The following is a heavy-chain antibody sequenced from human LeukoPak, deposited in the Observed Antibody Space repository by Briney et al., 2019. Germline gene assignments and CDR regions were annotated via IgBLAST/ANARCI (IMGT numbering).Heavy chain of an antibody. V-gene: IGHV3-7*01. CDR3: ARDWIPWFGSLREDVFDM. CDR1: GFNFNNYW. CDR2: IKQDGSEK. D-gene: IGHD3-10*01. J-gene: IGHJ3*02. Sequence: PGGSLRLSCAASGFNFNNYWMTWVRQAPGKGLEWVANIKQDGSEKYYVDSVKGRFSIFRDNAKNLVYLQMNSVRVDDTAVYYCARDWIPWFGSLREDVFDMWGQGTMVTVSS.